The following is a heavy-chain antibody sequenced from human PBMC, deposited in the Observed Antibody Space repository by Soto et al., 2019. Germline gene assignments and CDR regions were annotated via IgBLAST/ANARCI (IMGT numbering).Heavy chain of an antibody. CDR2: IWYDGSNK. CDR1: GFTFSSYG. D-gene: IGHD2-15*01. CDR3: AKAMDIVVVVAPNTWFEP. Sequence: GGSLRLSCAASGFTFSSYGMHWVRQAPGKGLEWVAVIWYDGSNKYYADSVKGRFTISRDNSKNTLYLQMNSLRAEDTAVYYCAKAMDIVVVVAPNTWFEPWGQGTLVTVSS. J-gene: IGHJ5*02. V-gene: IGHV3-33*06.